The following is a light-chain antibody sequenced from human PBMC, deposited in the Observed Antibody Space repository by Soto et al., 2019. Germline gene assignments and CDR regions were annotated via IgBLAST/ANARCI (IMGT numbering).Light chain of an antibody. Sequence: DIVMTQSPDSLAVSLGERATINCKSSQSVLYSSNNKNYLAWYHQKPGQPPKLLIYWASTRESGVPDRFSGSGSAADFTLTISSLHAEDVEVYYCQQYYSTPPTFGGANQVEIK. CDR2: WAS. J-gene: IGKJ4*01. V-gene: IGKV4-1*01. CDR1: QSVLYSSNNKNY. CDR3: QQYYSTPPT.